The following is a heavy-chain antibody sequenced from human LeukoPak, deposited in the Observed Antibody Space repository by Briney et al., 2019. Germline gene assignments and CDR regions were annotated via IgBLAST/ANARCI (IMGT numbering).Heavy chain of an antibody. CDR1: GFTFSDYY. CDR3: ARVVHCTGGICQIFAFDT. J-gene: IGHJ3*02. V-gene: IGHV3-11*01. Sequence: GGSLRLSCAASGFTFSDYYMSWIRQTPGKGLEWVSYISSSGSTIFYADSVKGRFIISRDNAKNSLYLQMNSLRAEDTAVYYCARVVHCTGGICQIFAFDTWGQGTKVTVSS. D-gene: IGHD2-15*01. CDR2: ISSSGSTI.